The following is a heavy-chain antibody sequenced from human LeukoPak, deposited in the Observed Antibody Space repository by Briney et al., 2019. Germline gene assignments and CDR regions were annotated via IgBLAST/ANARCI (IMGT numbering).Heavy chain of an antibody. CDR2: IYYTGST. CDR3: AATTITTSGSVIFAFDY. V-gene: IGHV4-59*01. J-gene: IGHJ4*02. CDR1: GGSLSGYY. D-gene: IGHD3-10*01. Sequence: PSETLSLTCTVSGGSLSGYYWSWIRQPPGKGLEWIGYIYYTGSTNYNPSLKSRVSISVDTSKNQFSLKLNSVTAADTAVYYCAATTITTSGSVIFAFDYWGQGTLVTVSS.